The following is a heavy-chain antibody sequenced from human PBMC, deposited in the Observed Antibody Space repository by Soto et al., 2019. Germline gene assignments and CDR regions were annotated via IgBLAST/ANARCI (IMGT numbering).Heavy chain of an antibody. CDR3: ATTYYYGSGNYEPGGDC. CDR1: GGTFSSYA. Sequence: QVQPVQSGAEVKKPGSSVKVSCKASGGTFSSYAISWVRQAPGQGLEWLGGIIPIFGTANYAQKFQGRVTITADKATRTAYTELSSLRAEDTAVYYCATTYYYGSGNYEPGGDCWGQGTLVTVSS. CDR2: IIPIFGTA. V-gene: IGHV1-69*06. J-gene: IGHJ4*02. D-gene: IGHD3-10*01.